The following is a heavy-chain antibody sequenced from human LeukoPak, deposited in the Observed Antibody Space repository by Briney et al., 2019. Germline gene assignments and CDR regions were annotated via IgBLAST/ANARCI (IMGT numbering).Heavy chain of an antibody. CDR1: GFTFSSYS. Sequence: PGGSLRLSCAASGFTFSSYSMNWVRQAPGKGLEWVSYISSSSSTIYYADSVKGRFTISRDNAKNSLYLQMNSLRAEDTALYYCARGQSCSGGSCYSGWFDPWGQGTLVTVSS. CDR2: ISSSSSTI. J-gene: IGHJ5*02. D-gene: IGHD2-15*01. CDR3: ARGQSCSGGSCYSGWFDP. V-gene: IGHV3-48*04.